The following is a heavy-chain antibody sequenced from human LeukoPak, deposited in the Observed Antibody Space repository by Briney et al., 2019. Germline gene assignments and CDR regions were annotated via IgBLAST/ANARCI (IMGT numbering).Heavy chain of an antibody. V-gene: IGHV1-69*13. CDR1: GGTFSSYA. CDR3: ARGRERPADAQYYYYMDV. Sequence: GASVKVSCKASGGTFSSYAISWVRQAPGQGLEWMGGIIPIFGTANYAQKFQGRVTINADESTSTAYMELSSLRSEDTAVYYCARGRERPADAQYYYYMDVWGRGTTVAISS. D-gene: IGHD5-24*01. CDR2: IIPIFGTA. J-gene: IGHJ6*03.